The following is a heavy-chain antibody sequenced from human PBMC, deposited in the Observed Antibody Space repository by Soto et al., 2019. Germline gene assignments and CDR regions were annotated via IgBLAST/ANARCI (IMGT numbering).Heavy chain of an antibody. V-gene: IGHV3-23*01. CDR3: AKDKPGTTSFDY. J-gene: IGHJ4*02. Sequence: PGGSLRLYCAASGFTISSNAMYWVRQAPGKGLEWVSAISDRGDTTHYADSVKGRFTISRDTSKNTLYLQLNTLRADDTAVYYCAKDKPGTTSFDYWGQGTLVTVSS. CDR1: GFTISSNA. CDR2: ISDRGDTT. D-gene: IGHD1-1*01.